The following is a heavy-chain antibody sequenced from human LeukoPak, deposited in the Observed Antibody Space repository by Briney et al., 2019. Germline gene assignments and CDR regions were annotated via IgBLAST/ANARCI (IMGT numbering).Heavy chain of an antibody. D-gene: IGHD4-11*01. CDR2: ISGSGGST. CDR3: AKTHSNAPSGDY. CDR1: GFTFSTYG. Sequence: GGSLRLSCAASGFTFSTYGMTWVRQAPGKGLEWVSAISGSGGSTYYADSVKGRFTISRDNSKNTLYLQMNSLRAEDTAVYYCAKTHSNAPSGDYWGQGTLVTVPS. J-gene: IGHJ4*02. V-gene: IGHV3-23*01.